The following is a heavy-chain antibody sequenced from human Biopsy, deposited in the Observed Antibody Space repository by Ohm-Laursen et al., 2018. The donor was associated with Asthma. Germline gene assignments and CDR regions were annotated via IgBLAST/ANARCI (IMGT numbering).Heavy chain of an antibody. CDR1: GRHFGSYN. V-gene: IGHV3-30-3*01. J-gene: IGHJ4*02. Sequence: SLRLSCAASGRHFGSYNMHWARQAPGKGLERVAVISYDGSSIYYADSVKGRFTISRDNSKNTLSLQMNSLTAEDTAVYYCAREGVAGTHIEDWGQGTLVTVSS. D-gene: IGHD2-15*01. CDR3: AREGVAGTHIED. CDR2: ISYDGSSI.